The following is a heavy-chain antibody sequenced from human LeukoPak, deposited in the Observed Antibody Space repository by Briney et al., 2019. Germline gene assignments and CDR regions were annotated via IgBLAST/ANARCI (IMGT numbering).Heavy chain of an antibody. V-gene: IGHV1-69*13. J-gene: IGHJ4*02. Sequence: GASVKVSCKASGYTFTGYYMHWVRQAPGQGLEWMGWIIPIFGTANYAQKFQGRVTITADESTSTAYMELSSLRSEDTAVYYCATPGDDYVWGSYRYTFDYWGQGTLVTVSS. CDR3: ATPGDDYVWGSYRYTFDY. CDR2: IIPIFGTA. D-gene: IGHD3-16*02. CDR1: GYTFTGYY.